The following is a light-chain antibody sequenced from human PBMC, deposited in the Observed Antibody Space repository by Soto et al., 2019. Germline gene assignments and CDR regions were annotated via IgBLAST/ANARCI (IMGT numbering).Light chain of an antibody. Sequence: DIQMTQSPSTLSASVGDRVTITCRASQSIGSWLAWYQQKPGKAPKLLIYGASSLESEVPSRFSGSGSGTDFTLTISSLQPDDFATYFCQQYNTYVTFGPGTKVDIK. CDR3: QQYNTYVT. CDR2: GAS. J-gene: IGKJ3*01. CDR1: QSIGSW. V-gene: IGKV1-5*01.